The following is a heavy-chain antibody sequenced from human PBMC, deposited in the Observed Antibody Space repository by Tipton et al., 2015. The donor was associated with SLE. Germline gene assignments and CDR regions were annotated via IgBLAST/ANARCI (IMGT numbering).Heavy chain of an antibody. CDR3: TTDCSGGSSHRPFDY. CDR1: GFTFSNAW. CDR2: IKSKTDGGTT. J-gene: IGHJ4*02. D-gene: IGHD2-15*01. Sequence: GSLRLSCAASGFTFSNAWMSWVRQAPGKGLEWVGRIKSKTDGGTTDYAAPVKGRFTISRDDSKNTLYLQMNSLKTEDTAVYYRTTDCSGGSSHRPFDYWGQGTLVTVSS. V-gene: IGHV3-15*01.